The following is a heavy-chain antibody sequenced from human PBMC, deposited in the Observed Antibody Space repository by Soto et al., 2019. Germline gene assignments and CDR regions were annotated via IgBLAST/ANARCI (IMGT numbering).Heavy chain of an antibody. CDR1: GGSISGSYYY. Sequence: LSLTCAVSGGSISGSYYYWGWLCQSPGRGPEWIGSVFYTGFTSYNPSLESRVSVSVDTSKNQFSLKVSAVTAADTAVYYCASSQKGYNWNYFDHWGQGALVTVSS. CDR3: ASSQKGYNWNYFDH. J-gene: IGHJ4*02. CDR2: VFYTGFT. V-gene: IGHV4-39*01. D-gene: IGHD1-20*01.